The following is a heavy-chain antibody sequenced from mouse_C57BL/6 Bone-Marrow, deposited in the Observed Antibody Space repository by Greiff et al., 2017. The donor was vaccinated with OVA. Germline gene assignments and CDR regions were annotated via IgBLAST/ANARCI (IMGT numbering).Heavy chain of an antibody. V-gene: IGHV1-63*01. J-gene: IGHJ1*03. CDR3: AGKGNYGYFDV. CDR2: IYPGGGHT. Sequence: QVHVKQSGAELVRPGTSVKMSCKASGYTFTNYWIGWAKQRPGHGLEWIGDIYPGGGHTNYNEKFKGKATLTADKSSSTAYMQFSSLTSEDSAIYYCAGKGNYGYFDVWGTGTTVTVSS. CDR1: GYTFTNYW. D-gene: IGHD2-1*01.